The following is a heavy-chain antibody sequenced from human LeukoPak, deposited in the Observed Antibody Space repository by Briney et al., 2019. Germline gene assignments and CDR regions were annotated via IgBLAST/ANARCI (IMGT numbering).Heavy chain of an antibody. Sequence: TGGSLRLSCAASGFTFSTYGMHWVRQAPGKGLEWAAFIQSDEIDKFYADSVKGRFTVSRDNSKNTLYLQMNSLRAEDTAVYYCAKERKLLPFDCWGQGTLVTVSS. CDR2: IQSDEIDK. CDR1: GFTFSTYG. J-gene: IGHJ4*02. V-gene: IGHV3-30*02. D-gene: IGHD4-23*01. CDR3: AKERKLLPFDC.